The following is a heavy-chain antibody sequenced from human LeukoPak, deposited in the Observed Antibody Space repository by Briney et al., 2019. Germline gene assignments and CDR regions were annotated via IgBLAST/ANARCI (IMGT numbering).Heavy chain of an antibody. Sequence: PGGSLRLSCAASGFTFSIYAMSWVRQAPGKGLEWVSSISASGGTTYYADSVKGRFTISRDNSKNTLYLQMNNLGAEDTAVYYCAKASSRLPPAVYYYYYYMDVWGKGTTVTVSS. CDR2: ISASGGTT. V-gene: IGHV3-23*01. D-gene: IGHD4-11*01. CDR1: GFTFSIYA. J-gene: IGHJ6*03. CDR3: AKASSRLPPAVYYYYYYMDV.